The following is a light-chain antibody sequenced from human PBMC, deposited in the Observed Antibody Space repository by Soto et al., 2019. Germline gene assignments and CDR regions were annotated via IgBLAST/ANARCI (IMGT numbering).Light chain of an antibody. CDR3: QQRSTFIT. CDR1: QSVSSY. V-gene: IGKV3-11*01. Sequence: EIVLTQSQATLWLYPGKRAALSFRASQSVSSYLAWYQQKPGQAPRLLIYDASNRATGIPARFSGSGSGTDFTLTIRSLEPEDSAVYYCQQRSTFITFGQGTRLE. J-gene: IGKJ5*01. CDR2: DAS.